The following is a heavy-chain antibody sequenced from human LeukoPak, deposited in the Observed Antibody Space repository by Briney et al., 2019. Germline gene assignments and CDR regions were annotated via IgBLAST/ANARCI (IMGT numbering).Heavy chain of an antibody. J-gene: IGHJ4*02. D-gene: IGHD3-10*01. CDR2: LSGSGGGT. CDR3: AKRGVVIRVFLVGFHKEAYYFDS. CDR1: GITLSNYG. V-gene: IGHV3-23*01. Sequence: GGSLRLSCAVSGITLSNYGMSLVRQAPGKGLEWVAGLSGSGGGTYYADSVQGRFTISRDNPKNTLYLQMNSLRAEDTAVYFCAKRGVVIRVFLVGFHKEAYYFDSWGQGALVTVSS.